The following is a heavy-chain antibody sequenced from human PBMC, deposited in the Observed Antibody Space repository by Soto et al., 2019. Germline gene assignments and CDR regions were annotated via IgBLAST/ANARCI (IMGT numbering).Heavy chain of an antibody. Sequence: SVKVSCKASGGTVSSYTINWERQARGQGLEWMGRIIPILNISNFAQRFQGRVTITADTSMTAAYMELSSLRSEDTAVYYCARQNYDFWSGPYYYYYMDVWGKGTTVTVSS. CDR1: GGTVSSYT. CDR2: IIPILNIS. CDR3: ARQNYDFWSGPYYYYYMDV. V-gene: IGHV1-69*02. D-gene: IGHD3-3*01. J-gene: IGHJ6*03.